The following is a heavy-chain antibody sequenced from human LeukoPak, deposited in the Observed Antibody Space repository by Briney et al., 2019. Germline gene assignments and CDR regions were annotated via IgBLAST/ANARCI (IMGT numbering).Heavy chain of an antibody. CDR3: ARDAGVTPGDY. D-gene: IGHD4-23*01. V-gene: IGHV1-46*01. J-gene: IGHJ4*02. CDR2: INPSGGST. CDR1: GYTFTSYY. Sequence: ASVKVSCKASGYTFTSYYMHSVRQAPGQGLEWMGIINPSGGSTSYAQKFQGRVTMTRDTSTSTVYMELSSLRSEDTAVYYCARDAGVTPGDYWGQGTLVTVSS.